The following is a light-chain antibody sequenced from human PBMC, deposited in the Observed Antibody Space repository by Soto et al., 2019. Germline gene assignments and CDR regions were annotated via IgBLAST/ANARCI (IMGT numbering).Light chain of an antibody. CDR1: SSNIGAGYD. J-gene: IGLJ2*01. Sequence: QSVLTQPPSVSGAPGQRVTISCTGSSSNIGAGYDVHWYQQFPGTAPRLLISANTNRPSGVPARFSASKSGTSASLAITGLQAEDEAAYYCPSYDSRLSGLFGGGTKVTVL. CDR3: PSYDSRLSGL. V-gene: IGLV1-40*01. CDR2: ANT.